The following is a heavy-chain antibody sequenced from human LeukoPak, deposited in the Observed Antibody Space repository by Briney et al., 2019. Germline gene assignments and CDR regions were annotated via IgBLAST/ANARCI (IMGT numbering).Heavy chain of an antibody. V-gene: IGHV3-21*01. CDR3: AKDLDSSGYSY. Sequence: GGSLRLSCAASGFTFSTYSMNWVRQAPGKGLEWVSSISSSSSYMYCADSVKGRFTISRDNSKNTLYLQMNSLRVEDTAVYYCAKDLDSSGYSYWGQGTLVSVSS. D-gene: IGHD3-22*01. J-gene: IGHJ4*02. CDR2: ISSSSSYM. CDR1: GFTFSTYS.